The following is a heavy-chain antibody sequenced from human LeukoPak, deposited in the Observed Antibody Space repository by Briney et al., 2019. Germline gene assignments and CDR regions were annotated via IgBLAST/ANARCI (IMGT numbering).Heavy chain of an antibody. V-gene: IGHV3-53*01. CDR3: TSRHCSGGGCYFAGADPFDY. D-gene: IGHD2-15*01. CDR2: IYSGGNI. CDR1: GFTVSSTY. Sequence: GGSLRLSCAASGFTVSSTYMSWVRQAPGKGLEWVSVIYSGGNIYYIDSVKGRFTISRDTSKNTLYLQMNSLRAEDTAVYYCTSRHCSGGGCYFAGADPFDYWGQGTLVTVSS. J-gene: IGHJ4*02.